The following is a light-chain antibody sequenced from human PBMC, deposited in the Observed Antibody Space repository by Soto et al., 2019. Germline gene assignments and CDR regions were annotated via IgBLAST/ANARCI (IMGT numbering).Light chain of an antibody. CDR3: QQYGSSPLFT. CDR2: GAS. J-gene: IGKJ3*01. V-gene: IGKV3-20*01. CDR1: QSVSSSY. Sequence: EIVLTQSPGTLSLSPGERATLSCRASQSVSSSYLAWYQQKPGQAPRLLIYGASSRATGIPDRFSGSGSGTVLTLTIIRLEPEDFAVYYCQQYGSSPLFTFGPGTKVDIK.